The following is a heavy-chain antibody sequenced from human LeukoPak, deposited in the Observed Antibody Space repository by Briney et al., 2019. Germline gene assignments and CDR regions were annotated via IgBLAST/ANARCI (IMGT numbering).Heavy chain of an antibody. V-gene: IGHV1-2*02. Sequence: GASVTVSCKASGYTFTGYYMHWVRQAPGQGLEWMGWINPNSGGTNYAQKFQGRVAMTRDTSISTAYMELSRLRSDDTAVYYCASTLGERGPLYYYYMDVWGRGTTVTVSS. J-gene: IGHJ6*03. D-gene: IGHD2-21*01. CDR1: GYTFTGYY. CDR3: ASTLGERGPLYYYYMDV. CDR2: INPNSGGT.